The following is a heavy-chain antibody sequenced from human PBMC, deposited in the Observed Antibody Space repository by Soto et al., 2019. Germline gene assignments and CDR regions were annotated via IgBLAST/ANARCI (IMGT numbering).Heavy chain of an antibody. Sequence: SETLSLTCTVSGGSVSSGSYYWSWIRQPPGKGLEWIGYIYYSGSTNYNPSLKSRVTISVDTSKNQFSLKLSSVTAADTAVYYCARDLGTWSSSPHYYYYGMDVWGQGTKVTVSS. CDR3: ARDLGTWSSSPHYYYYGMDV. D-gene: IGHD6-13*01. CDR2: IYYSGST. J-gene: IGHJ6*02. V-gene: IGHV4-61*01. CDR1: GGSVSSGSYY.